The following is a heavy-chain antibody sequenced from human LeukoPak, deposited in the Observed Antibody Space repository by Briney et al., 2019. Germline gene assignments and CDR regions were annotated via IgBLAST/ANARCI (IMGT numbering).Heavy chain of an antibody. CDR1: GGSISSGGYY. V-gene: IGHV4-31*03. CDR2: IYYSGST. CDR3: ASRRRPELSQENPWPKYYYDSSGYHSSYWYFDL. J-gene: IGHJ2*01. Sequence: SETLSLTCTVSGGSISSGGYYWSWVRQHPGKGLEWIGYIYYSGSTYYNPSLKSRVTISVDTSKNQFSLKLSSVTAADTAVYYCASRRRPELSQENPWPKYYYDSSGYHSSYWYFDLWGRGTLVTVSS. D-gene: IGHD3-22*01.